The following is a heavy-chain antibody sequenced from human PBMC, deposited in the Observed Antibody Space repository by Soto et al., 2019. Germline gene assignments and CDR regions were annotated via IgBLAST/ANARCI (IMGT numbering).Heavy chain of an antibody. CDR2: IYYSGST. D-gene: IGHD6-13*01. CDR3: ARGKSKYSSSWYDNWFDP. Sequence: PSETLSLTCTGSGGSISSYYWSWIRQPTGKGLEWIGYIYYSGSTNYNPSLKSRVTISVDTSKNQFSLKLSSVTAADTAVYYCARGKSKYSSSWYDNWFDPWGQGTLVTVSS. J-gene: IGHJ5*02. CDR1: GGSISSYY. V-gene: IGHV4-59*01.